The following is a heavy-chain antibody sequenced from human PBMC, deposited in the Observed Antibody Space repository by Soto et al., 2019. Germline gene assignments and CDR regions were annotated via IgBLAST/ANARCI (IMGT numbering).Heavy chain of an antibody. V-gene: IGHV1-18*01. CDR3: ARDWGDFLYYGSGRGLSWFDS. CDR2: ISTYNGNT. J-gene: IGHJ5*01. D-gene: IGHD3-10*01. Sequence: QVQLVQSGAEVKKPGASVKVSCKASGYTFTSYGISWVRQAPGQGLEWMGWISTYNGNTNYVQKLQGRVTMTTDTSTSTAYMEMRSLRSDDTAVYYCARDWGDFLYYGSGRGLSWFDSWGQGTLVTVSS. CDR1: GYTFTSYG.